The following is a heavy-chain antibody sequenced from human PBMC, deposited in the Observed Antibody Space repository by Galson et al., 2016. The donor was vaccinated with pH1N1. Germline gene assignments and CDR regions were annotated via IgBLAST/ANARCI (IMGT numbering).Heavy chain of an antibody. D-gene: IGHD6-19*01. CDR1: GGSISTTNYY. CDR2: NYYSERT. CDR3: ARRSGWPNWFDP. J-gene: IGHJ5*02. Sequence: TLSLTCTVSGGSISTTNYYWDWIRQPPGKGLEWIGSNYYSERTYYNLSLKSRVTISVDTSKNEFSLNLSSVTAADSAVYFCARRSGWPNWFDPWGQGTLVTVSS. V-gene: IGHV4-39*01.